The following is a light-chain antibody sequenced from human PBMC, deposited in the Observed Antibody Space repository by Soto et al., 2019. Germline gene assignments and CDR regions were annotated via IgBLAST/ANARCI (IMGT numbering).Light chain of an antibody. CDR3: QQSYSTPRT. J-gene: IGKJ1*01. Sequence: DIQMTQSPSSLSASVGDRVTITCRASQSISSYLNGYRQKPGKAPKLLVYAASSLQSGVPSRFSGRGSETDFTLTISSLQPENFAADDCQQSYSTPRTFCQGTKVYSK. CDR1: QSISSY. V-gene: IGKV1-39*01. CDR2: AAS.